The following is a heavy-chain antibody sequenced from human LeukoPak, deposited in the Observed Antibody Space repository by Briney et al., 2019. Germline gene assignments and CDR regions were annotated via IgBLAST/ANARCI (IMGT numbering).Heavy chain of an antibody. D-gene: IGHD1-14*01. CDR3: ARGLDGSFDY. Sequence: GGSLRLSCAASGFTFSSQAMSWVRQAPGKGLEWVSAISATGAATYHAGSVKGRFTISRDNSKNTLYLQMNSLRDEDTAVYYCARGLDGSFDYWGQGTLVTVSS. J-gene: IGHJ4*02. CDR1: GFTFSSQA. V-gene: IGHV3-23*01. CDR2: ISATGAAT.